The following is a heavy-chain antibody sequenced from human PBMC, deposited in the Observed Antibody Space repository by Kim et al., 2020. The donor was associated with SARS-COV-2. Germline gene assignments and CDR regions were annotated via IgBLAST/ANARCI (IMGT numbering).Heavy chain of an antibody. CDR3: VRHDSGNYRYFDS. CDR1: GFIFSDYW. Sequence: GESLQISCKGSGFIFSDYWIAWVRQMPGKGPEWMGLIFPGDSDTQYSPSFRGQVTFSVDKSTSSAYLQWSSLKASDTAMYYCVRHDSGNYRYFDSWGQGTLVTVSS. J-gene: IGHJ4*02. D-gene: IGHD6-19*01. V-gene: IGHV5-51*01. CDR2: IFPGDSDT.